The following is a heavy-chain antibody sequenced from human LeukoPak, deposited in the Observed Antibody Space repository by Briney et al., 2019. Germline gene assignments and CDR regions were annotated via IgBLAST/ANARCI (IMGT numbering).Heavy chain of an antibody. D-gene: IGHD1-14*01. CDR3: ARLDYNFGTI. CDR2: IHNSVIT. J-gene: IGHJ4*02. CDR1: GDSISGSSYY. V-gene: IGHV4-39*01. Sequence: SETLSLTCTVSGDSISGSSYYWGWIRQPPGKGLEWIGNIHNSVITYYNPSLKSRVTIAVDTSKNQFSLRLTSVTAADTALYFCARLDYNFGTIWGQGALVTVSP.